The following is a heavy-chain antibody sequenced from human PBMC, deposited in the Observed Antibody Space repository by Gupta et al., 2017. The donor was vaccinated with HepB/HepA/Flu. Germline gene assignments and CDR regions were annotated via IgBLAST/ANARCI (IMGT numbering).Heavy chain of an antibody. CDR2: INTNSGGT. J-gene: IGHJ4*02. D-gene: IGHD3-3*01. Sequence: QVQLVQSGAEVKKPGASVKVSCKASGYTFTGYYMHWVRQAPGQGLEGMGWINTNSGGTKYAKKGQGRVTMTRDTSISTADMELSRMRSEETAVYYCATQDQRCGEWLYPVGYGGQGTMVTVYS. CDR3: ATQDQRCGEWLYPVGY. CDR1: GYTFTGYY. V-gene: IGHV1-2*02.